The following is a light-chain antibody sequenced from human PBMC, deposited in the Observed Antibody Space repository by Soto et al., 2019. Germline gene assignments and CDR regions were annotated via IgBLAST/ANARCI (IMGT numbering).Light chain of an antibody. Sequence: QSALTQPRSVSGSPGQSVSISCTGTSTDVGGYDYVSWYQQHPGKAPKLLIYDVNKRPSGVPDRFSGSKSGNTASLTISGLQTEDEADYYSCSYVGRSVFGSGTKFTV. J-gene: IGLJ1*01. V-gene: IGLV2-11*01. CDR1: STDVGGYDY. CDR2: DVN. CDR3: CSYVGRSV.